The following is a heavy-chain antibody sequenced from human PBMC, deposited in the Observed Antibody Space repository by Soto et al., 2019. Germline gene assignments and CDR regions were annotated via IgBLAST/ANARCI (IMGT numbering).Heavy chain of an antibody. J-gene: IGHJ6*02. CDR2: ISSSSSYI. Sequence: PGGSLRLSCAASGFTFSSYSMNWVRQAPGKGLEWVSSISSSSSYIYYADSVKGRFTISRDNAKNSLYLQMNSLRAEDTAVYYCARDPLEMATISHYYGMDVWGQGTTVTV. CDR1: GFTFSSYS. V-gene: IGHV3-21*01. D-gene: IGHD5-12*01. CDR3: ARDPLEMATISHYYGMDV.